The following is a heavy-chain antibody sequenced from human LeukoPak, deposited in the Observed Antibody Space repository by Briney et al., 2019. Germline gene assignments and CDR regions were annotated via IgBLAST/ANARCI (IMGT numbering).Heavy chain of an antibody. D-gene: IGHD1-7*01. CDR2: INPNSGGT. J-gene: IGHJ3*02. V-gene: IGHV1-2*02. Sequence: GASVKVSCKASGYTFTGYYMHWVRQAPGQGLEWMGWINPNSGGTNYAQKLQGRVTMTTDTSTSTAYMELRSLRSDDTAVYYCARGDPSGQVMDNWNYGGPSDDAFDIWGQGTMVTVSS. CDR3: ARGDPSGQVMDNWNYGGPSDDAFDI. CDR1: GYTFTGYY.